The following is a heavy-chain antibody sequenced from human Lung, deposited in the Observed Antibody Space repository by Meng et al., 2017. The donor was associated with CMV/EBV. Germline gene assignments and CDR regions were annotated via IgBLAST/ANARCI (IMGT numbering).Heavy chain of an antibody. CDR1: GFTFSKSW. D-gene: IGHD3-3*01. CDR3: ATATFHDFGSGYVPFDY. V-gene: IGHV3-74*01. Sequence: GEXXKISCAASGFTFSKSWIHWVRQAPGKGLVWVSRINDDGSSTTYADSVKGRFTVSRDNAKDTLYLQMSSRRAEDTAVYYCATATFHDFGSGYVPFDYWGQGTLVTVSS. J-gene: IGHJ4*02. CDR2: INDDGSST.